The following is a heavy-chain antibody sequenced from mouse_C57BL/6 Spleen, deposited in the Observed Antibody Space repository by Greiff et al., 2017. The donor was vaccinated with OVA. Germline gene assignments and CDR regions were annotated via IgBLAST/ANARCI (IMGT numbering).Heavy chain of an antibody. Sequence: EVQLQESGEGLVKPGGSLKLSCAASGFTFSSYAMSWVRQTPETRLEWVAYISSGGDYIYYADTVKGRFTISRDNARNTLYLQMSSLKSEDTAMYYCTRDHGSSSYYAMDYWGQGTSVTVSS. V-gene: IGHV5-9-1*02. CDR1: GFTFSSYA. J-gene: IGHJ4*01. D-gene: IGHD1-1*01. CDR3: TRDHGSSSYYAMDY. CDR2: ISSGGDYI.